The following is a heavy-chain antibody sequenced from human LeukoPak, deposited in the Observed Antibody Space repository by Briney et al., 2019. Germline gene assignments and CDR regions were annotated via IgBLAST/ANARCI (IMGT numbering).Heavy chain of an antibody. J-gene: IGHJ4*02. Sequence: VGSLRFSCADSGFTRSSYAISLGRQAPAKGLQWVSAISGSGGSTYYADSVKGRFTISRDNSKNTLYLQMNSLRAEDTAVYYCAKVHYGLRLDWGQGTLVTVSS. CDR1: GFTRSSYA. V-gene: IGHV3-23*01. CDR3: AKVHYGLRLD. D-gene: IGHD3-16*01. CDR2: ISGSGGST.